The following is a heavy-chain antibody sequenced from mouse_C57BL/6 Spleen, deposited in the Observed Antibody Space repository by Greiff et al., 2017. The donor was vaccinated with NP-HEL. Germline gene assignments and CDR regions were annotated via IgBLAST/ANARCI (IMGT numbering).Heavy chain of an antibody. CDR3: AVSSLYWDLDV. Sequence: QVQLQQPGAELVRPGSSVKLSCKASGYTFTSYWMHWVKQRPIQGLEWIGNIDPSASETHYNQKFKDKATLTVDKSSSTAYMHLSSLTSEDSAVDNCAVSSLYWDLDVWGTGTTVTVSS. CDR2: IDPSASET. V-gene: IGHV1-52*01. CDR1: GYTFTSYW. J-gene: IGHJ1*03. D-gene: IGHD1-1*01.